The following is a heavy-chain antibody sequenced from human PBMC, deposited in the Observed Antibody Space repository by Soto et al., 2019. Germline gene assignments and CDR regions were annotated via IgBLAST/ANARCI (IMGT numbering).Heavy chain of an antibody. CDR1: GFTFSSYG. J-gene: IGHJ4*02. CDR3: AKDSSDYGSGSFYFDY. D-gene: IGHD3-10*01. Sequence: GGSLRLSCAASGFTFSSYGMHWVRQAPGKGLEWVAVISYDGSNKYYADSVKGRFTISRDNSKNTLYLQMNSLRAEDTAVYYCAKDSSDYGSGSFYFDYWGQGTLVTVSS. CDR2: ISYDGSNK. V-gene: IGHV3-30*18.